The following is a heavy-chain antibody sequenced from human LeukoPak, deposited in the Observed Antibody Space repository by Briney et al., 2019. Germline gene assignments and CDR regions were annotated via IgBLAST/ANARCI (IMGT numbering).Heavy chain of an antibody. CDR2: IKQDGSEK. D-gene: IGHD1-26*01. V-gene: IGHV3-7*01. Sequence: GGSLRLSCVASGFTFSSRDWMTWVRQAPGKGLEWVANIKQDGSEKNYVDSVKGRFTISRDNAKNSLYLQMNSLRAEDTAVYYCARVSADRQWELLTPAFDIWGQGTMVTVSS. CDR1: GFTFSSRDW. CDR3: ARVSADRQWELLTPAFDI. J-gene: IGHJ3*02.